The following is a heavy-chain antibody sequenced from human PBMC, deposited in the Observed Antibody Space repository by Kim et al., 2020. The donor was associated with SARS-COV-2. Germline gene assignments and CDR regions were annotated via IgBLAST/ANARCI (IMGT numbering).Heavy chain of an antibody. Sequence: GGSLRLSCAASGFTFDDYAMHWVRQAPGKGLEWVSGISWNSGSIGYADSVKGRFTISRDNAKNSLYLQMNSLRAEDTALYYCAKDKGYSYGWDFDYWGQG. J-gene: IGHJ4*02. V-gene: IGHV3-9*01. CDR1: GFTFDDYA. D-gene: IGHD5-18*01. CDR3: AKDKGYSYGWDFDY. CDR2: ISWNSGSI.